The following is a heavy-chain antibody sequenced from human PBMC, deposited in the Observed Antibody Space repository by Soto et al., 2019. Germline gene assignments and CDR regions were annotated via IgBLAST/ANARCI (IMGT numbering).Heavy chain of an antibody. Sequence: GGSLRLSCAASGFTFRSFTMNWVRQAPGKGLEWVSTISSNSAYIYYTDALRGRFTISRDNAKNSLHLQMNSLRAEDTAVYYCTKDEYRKSSARAWLTPGGPGTL. CDR1: GFTFRSFT. J-gene: IGHJ5*02. V-gene: IGHV3-21*01. CDR2: ISSNSAYI. D-gene: IGHD6-25*01. CDR3: TKDEYRKSSARAWLTP.